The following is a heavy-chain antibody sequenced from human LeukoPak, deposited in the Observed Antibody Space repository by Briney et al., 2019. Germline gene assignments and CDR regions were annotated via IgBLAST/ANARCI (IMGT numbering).Heavy chain of an antibody. D-gene: IGHD1-1*01. CDR2: VRGRGSST. CDR3: AKYTTPYYFDY. Sequence: GGSLRLSCEGSGLTFNNYVMNWVRQAPGKGLEWVSGVRGRGSSTYYADSVKGRFTISRDNSQNTVYLQMKSLRAEDTAIYFCAKYTTPYYFDYWGQGILVTVSS. V-gene: IGHV3-23*01. CDR1: GLTFNNYV. J-gene: IGHJ4*02.